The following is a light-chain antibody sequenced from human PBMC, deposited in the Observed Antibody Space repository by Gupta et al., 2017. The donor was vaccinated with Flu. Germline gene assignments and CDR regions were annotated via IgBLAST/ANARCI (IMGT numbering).Light chain of an antibody. Sequence: QSALTQPASVLGSPGQSITISCTGTSSDVGASNSVSWYQHHPGKAPKLMLYDVSDRPSGVSDRFSGSKSGNTASLTISGLQAEDEADYYCSSYTTRSTGVFGGGIKVTVL. J-gene: IGLJ2*01. CDR2: DVS. CDR3: SSYTTRSTGV. V-gene: IGLV2-14*03. CDR1: SSDVGASNS.